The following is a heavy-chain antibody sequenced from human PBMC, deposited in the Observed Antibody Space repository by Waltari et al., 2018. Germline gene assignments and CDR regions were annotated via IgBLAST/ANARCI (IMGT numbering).Heavy chain of an antibody. CDR1: GFTVSTNH. Sequence: EVQLVESGGGLIQPGGSLRLSCAASGFTVSTNHMNWVRQAPGKGLEWVSVIYSGGGTYYADSVKGRFTISRDNSKNTLYLQMNSLRAEDTAVYYCALDSSGCYWGQGTLVTVSS. D-gene: IGHD3-22*01. V-gene: IGHV3-53*01. CDR2: IYSGGGT. J-gene: IGHJ4*02. CDR3: ALDSSGCY.